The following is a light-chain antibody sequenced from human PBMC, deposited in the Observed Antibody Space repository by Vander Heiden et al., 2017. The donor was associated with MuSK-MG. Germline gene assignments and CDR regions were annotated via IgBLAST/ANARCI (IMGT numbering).Light chain of an antibody. J-gene: IGKJ5*01. V-gene: IGKV1-6*01. CDR3: LHDYDYPFT. CDR1: QGITTN. Sequence: AIQMTQSPSSLSASVGDRVTITCQASQGITTNLGWYQQKPGKVPKLLIHSASRLQSGVPSRFSGSGFGTDFTLTISSLQPGDFATYYCLHDYDYPFTFGQGTRLEIK. CDR2: SAS.